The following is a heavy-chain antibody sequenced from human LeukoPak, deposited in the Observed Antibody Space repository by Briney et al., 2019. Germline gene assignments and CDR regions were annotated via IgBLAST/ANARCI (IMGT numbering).Heavy chain of an antibody. CDR1: GFTFSSYA. CDR2: ISGSGGST. D-gene: IGHD2-2*02. V-gene: IGHV3-23*01. Sequence: GGSLRLSCAASGFTFSSYAMSWVRQAPGKGLEWVSAISGSGGSTYYADPVKGRFTISRDNSKNTLYLQMNSLRAEDTAVYYCAKGGSPYCSSTSCYTDYWGQGTLVTVSS. CDR3: AKGGSPYCSSTSCYTDY. J-gene: IGHJ4*02.